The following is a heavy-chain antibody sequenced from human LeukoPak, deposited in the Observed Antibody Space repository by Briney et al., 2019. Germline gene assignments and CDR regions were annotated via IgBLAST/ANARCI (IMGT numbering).Heavy chain of an antibody. CDR2: ITGSSGYT. D-gene: IGHD3-9*01. Sequence: GASLRLSCAASGFTFSNYAMSWVRQAPGKGLEWVSAITGSSGYTYYADSVKGRFTISRDNSKNTVFLQMNSLRAEDTAVYYCAKWGDYDVLTGYYVSDYWGQGTLVTVSS. J-gene: IGHJ4*02. V-gene: IGHV3-23*01. CDR1: GFTFSNYA. CDR3: AKWGDYDVLTGYYVSDY.